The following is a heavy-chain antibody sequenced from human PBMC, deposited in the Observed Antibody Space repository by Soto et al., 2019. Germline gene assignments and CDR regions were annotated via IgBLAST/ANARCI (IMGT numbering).Heavy chain of an antibody. J-gene: IGHJ3*01. CDR1: GYSFSTHG. CDR2: ITPSNGST. V-gene: IGHV1-18*01. CDR3: ARFRDCGGSRCDPSLPLDL. Sequence: QDPLVQSGVEVKRPGASVKVSCKASGYSFSTHGISWVRQAPGQGLEWMGWITPSNGSTNYEQKFRGRVTMTPDIPTNTGSMEVRSLRSAATAVYYGARFRDCGGSRCDPSLPLDLWGPGTLVTVSS. D-gene: IGHD2-21*01.